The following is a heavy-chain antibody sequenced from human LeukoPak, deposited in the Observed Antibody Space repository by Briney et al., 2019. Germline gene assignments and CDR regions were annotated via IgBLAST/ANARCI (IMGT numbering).Heavy chain of an antibody. V-gene: IGHV3-21*01. D-gene: IGHD3-9*01. J-gene: IGHJ3*02. CDR1: GFTFSSYS. Sequence: AGTLRLSCAASGFTFSSYSRNWVRQAPGKGLEWVSSISSSSSYIYYADSVKGRFTISRDNAKNSLYLQMNSLRAEDTAVYYCARDPDLTGYSILDAFDIWGQGTMVTVSS. CDR2: ISSSSSYI. CDR3: ARDPDLTGYSILDAFDI.